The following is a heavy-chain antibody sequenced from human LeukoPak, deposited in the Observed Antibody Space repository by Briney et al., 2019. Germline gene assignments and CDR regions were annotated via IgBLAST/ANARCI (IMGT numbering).Heavy chain of an antibody. CDR3: ASAGDSSSFDY. V-gene: IGHV4-61*01. Sequence: SETLSLTCTVSGGSVSSGSYYWSWIRQPPGKGLEWIGYIYYSGSTSYNPSLKSRVTISVDTSKNQFSLKLSSVTAADKAVYYCASAGDSSSFDYWGQGTLVTVSS. CDR1: GGSVSSGSYY. J-gene: IGHJ4*02. CDR2: IYYSGST. D-gene: IGHD6-13*01.